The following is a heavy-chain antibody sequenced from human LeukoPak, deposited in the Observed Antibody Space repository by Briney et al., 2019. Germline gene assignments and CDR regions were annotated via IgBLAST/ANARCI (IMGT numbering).Heavy chain of an antibody. D-gene: IGHD3-10*02. J-gene: IGHJ6*04. CDR1: GFTFSNYA. Sequence: GGSLRLSCAASGFTFSNYAMSWVRQAPGKGLEWVSAISGSGGSTYYADSVKGRFTISRDNAKNSLYLQMNSLRAEVTAVYYCAELGITMIGGVWGKGTTVTIPS. V-gene: IGHV3-23*01. CDR2: ISGSGGST. CDR3: AELGITMIGGV.